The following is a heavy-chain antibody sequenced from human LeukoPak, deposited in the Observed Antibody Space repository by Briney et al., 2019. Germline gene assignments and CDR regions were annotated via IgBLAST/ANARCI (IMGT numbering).Heavy chain of an antibody. J-gene: IGHJ4*02. V-gene: IGHV4-59*08. D-gene: IGHD1-26*01. CDR3: ARKGGSHDY. CDR2: IYNSGST. Sequence: SETLSLTCTVSGGSISSYYWSWIRQPPGKGLEWIGYIYNSGSTNYNPSLKSRVTISVDTSKNQFPLKLSSVTAADTAVYYCARKGGSHDYWGQGTLVTVSS. CDR1: GGSISSYY.